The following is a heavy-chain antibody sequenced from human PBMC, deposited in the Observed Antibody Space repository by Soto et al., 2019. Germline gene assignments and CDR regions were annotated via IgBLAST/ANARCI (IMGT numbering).Heavy chain of an antibody. D-gene: IGHD1-1*01. CDR2: ITPIFGSP. V-gene: IGHV1-69*13. CDR3: AGTLKIPSYHGMDL. Sequence: SVKVSCKASGGTLKSHAINWVRQAPGQGLEWVGGITPIFGSPKYAQKLQGRVTITAAESSITAYMELSILRSDDTAVNDCAGTLKIPSYHGMDLWSQGTTGTVSS. J-gene: IGHJ6*02. CDR1: GGTLKSHA.